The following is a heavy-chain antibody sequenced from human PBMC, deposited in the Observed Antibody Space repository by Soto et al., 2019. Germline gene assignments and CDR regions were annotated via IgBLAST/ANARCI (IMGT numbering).Heavy chain of an antibody. D-gene: IGHD3-16*01. CDR1: GYTFTSYG. J-gene: IGHJ6*02. Sequence: ASVKVSCKASGYTFTSYGISWVRQAPGKGLEWMGWISAYNGNTNYAQKLQGRVTMTTDTSTSTAYMELRSLKASDTAMYYCARRGRGIGGYYYSMDVWGQGTTVTVSS. CDR3: ARRGRGIGGYYYSMDV. V-gene: IGHV1-18*01. CDR2: ISAYNGNT.